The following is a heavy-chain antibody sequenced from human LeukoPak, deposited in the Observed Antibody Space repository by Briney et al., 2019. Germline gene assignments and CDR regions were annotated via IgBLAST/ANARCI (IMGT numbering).Heavy chain of an antibody. D-gene: IGHD3-22*01. V-gene: IGHV1-2*06. CDR2: INPNSGGT. J-gene: IGHJ4*02. Sequence: VASVKVSCKASGYTFTGYYMHWVRQAPGQGLEWMGRINPNSGGTNYAQKSQVRVTMNRETSISTAYMELSRLRSDDTAVYYCARDTYDSSGGLDYWGQGTLVTVSS. CDR1: GYTFTGYY. CDR3: ARDTYDSSGGLDY.